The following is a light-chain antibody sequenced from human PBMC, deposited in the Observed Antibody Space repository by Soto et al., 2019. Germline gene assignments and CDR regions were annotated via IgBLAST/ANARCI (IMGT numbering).Light chain of an antibody. CDR3: QQYNNWPRT. J-gene: IGKJ1*01. CDR1: QRVGSN. Sequence: EIVMKQFPSPLSVSPGEGDTPSCPASQRVGSNLAWYQQKPGQAPRLLSYGASTRATGVAARFSGSGSGTEFTLTISSLQSEDFAVYYCQQYNNWPRTFGQGTKVDIK. CDR2: GAS. V-gene: IGKV3-15*01.